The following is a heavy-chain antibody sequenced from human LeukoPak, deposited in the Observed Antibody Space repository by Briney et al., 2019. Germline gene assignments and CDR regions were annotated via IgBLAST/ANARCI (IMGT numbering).Heavy chain of an antibody. CDR1: GFTFSSYS. J-gene: IGHJ4*02. V-gene: IGHV3-21*01. Sequence: GGSLRLSCAASGFTFSSYSMNWVRQAPGKGLEWVSSISSSSSYIYYADSVKGRFTISRDNAKNSLYLQMNSLRAEDTAVYYCARDPREVDTAMVTGYWGQGTPVTVSS. D-gene: IGHD5-18*01. CDR2: ISSSSSYI. CDR3: ARDPREVDTAMVTGY.